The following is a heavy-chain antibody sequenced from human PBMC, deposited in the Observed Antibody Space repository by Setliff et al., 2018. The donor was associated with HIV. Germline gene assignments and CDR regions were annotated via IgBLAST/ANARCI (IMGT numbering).Heavy chain of an antibody. Sequence: GGSLRLSCAASGFTFSSYRMHWVRQTPGKGLVWVSRIKTAASVTSYADSVKGRFTISRDNAKNTLYLQMNSLTAEDTAVYYCVRSGLLGAFDIWGLGTTVTVSS. D-gene: IGHD2-21*01. J-gene: IGHJ3*02. V-gene: IGHV3-74*01. CDR2: IKTAASVT. CDR1: GFTFSSYR. CDR3: VRSGLLGAFDI.